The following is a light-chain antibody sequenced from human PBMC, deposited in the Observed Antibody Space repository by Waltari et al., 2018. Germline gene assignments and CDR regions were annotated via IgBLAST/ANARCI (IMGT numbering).Light chain of an antibody. Sequence: QSVLTQPPSVSAAPGQKVTISCSGSSSNLGSYSVSWSQQLPGTAPKLLIYDDYKRPSGIPDRFSGSKSGTSATLGITGLQTGDEAEYYCGTWDNNLSPGGVFGGGTKLTVL. J-gene: IGLJ3*02. V-gene: IGLV1-51*01. CDR1: SSNLGSYS. CDR3: GTWDNNLSPGGV. CDR2: DDY.